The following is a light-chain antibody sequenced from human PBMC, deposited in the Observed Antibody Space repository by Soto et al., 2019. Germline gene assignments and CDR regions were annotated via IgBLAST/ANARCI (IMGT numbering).Light chain of an antibody. CDR1: SGHSSYI. CDR2: LEGSGSY. Sequence: QAVVTQSSSASASLGSSVKLTCTLSSGHSSYIIAWHQQQPGKAPRYLMKLEGSGSYNKGSGVPDRFSGSSSGAARYLTISNLQFEDEADYYCETWDSNTRVFGTGTKLTVL. J-gene: IGLJ1*01. CDR3: ETWDSNTRV. V-gene: IGLV4-60*02.